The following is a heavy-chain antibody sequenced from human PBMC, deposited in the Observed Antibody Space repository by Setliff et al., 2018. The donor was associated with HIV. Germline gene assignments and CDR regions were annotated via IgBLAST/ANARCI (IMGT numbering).Heavy chain of an antibody. J-gene: IGHJ4*02. D-gene: IGHD3-10*01. CDR1: GFRFDDFA. CDR2: ISWNSELI. Sequence: GGSLRLSCAPSGFRFDDFAMHWVRQVPGKGLEWISGISWNSELIGYADSVKGRFTIYRDNVKNPLSLQMNSLRVADTALYYCVKDVGSGTYSQSFDCWGPGTLVT. V-gene: IGHV3-9*01. CDR3: VKDVGSGTYSQSFDC.